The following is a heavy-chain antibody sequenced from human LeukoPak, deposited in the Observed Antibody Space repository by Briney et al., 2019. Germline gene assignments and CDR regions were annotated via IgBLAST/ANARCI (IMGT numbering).Heavy chain of an antibody. CDR2: TSYDGGIK. V-gene: IGHV3-30*07. Sequence: GGSLRLSCAASGFTFNIYAMHWVRQAPGKGLEWVAVTSYDGGIKYYADFVKGRFTISRDNAKNLLYLQMNSLRAEDTAVYYCAREFWGPDYWGQGTLVTVSS. CDR3: AREFWGPDY. J-gene: IGHJ4*02. D-gene: IGHD7-27*01. CDR1: GFTFNIYA.